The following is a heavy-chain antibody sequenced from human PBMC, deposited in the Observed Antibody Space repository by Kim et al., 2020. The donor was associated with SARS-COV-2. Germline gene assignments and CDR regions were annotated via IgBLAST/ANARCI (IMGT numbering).Heavy chain of an antibody. V-gene: IGHV3-30*07. J-gene: IGHJ4*02. D-gene: IGHD3-22*01. CDR3: ARGAGYYDSSGYFYFDY. Sequence: VKGRFTISRDNSKNTLYLQMNSLRAEDTAVYYCARGAGYYDSSGYFYFDYWGQGTLVTVSS.